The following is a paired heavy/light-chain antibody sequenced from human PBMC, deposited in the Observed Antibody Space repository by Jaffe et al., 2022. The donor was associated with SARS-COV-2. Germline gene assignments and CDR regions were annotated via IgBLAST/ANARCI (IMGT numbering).Heavy chain of an antibody. CDR1: GDSLSNYY. CDR3: AREILAGYYNGEWGS. D-gene: IGHD3-9*01. V-gene: IGHV4-59*01. CDR2: VYDSGRT. J-gene: IGHJ5*02. Sequence: QVQLQESGPGLVKPSGTLSLTCTVSGDSLSNYYWTWIRQPPGKGLEWIGYVYDSGRTSYNPSLKSRVTMSIDTSKSQFSLKLSSVTPADTAVYYCAREILAGYYNGEWGSWGQGALVTVPS.
Light chain of an antibody. J-gene: IGLJ2*01. Sequence: QSVLTQPPSASGTPGQRVTISCSGGSSNIGRNTVNWYQQFPGMAPKLLMYRDGQRPSGVPDRFSGSKSGNSASLAISGLQSEDEADYFCAAWDDSMAGVVFGGGTQLIVL. V-gene: IGLV1-44*01. CDR3: AAWDDSMAGVV. CDR2: RDG. CDR1: SSNIGRNT.